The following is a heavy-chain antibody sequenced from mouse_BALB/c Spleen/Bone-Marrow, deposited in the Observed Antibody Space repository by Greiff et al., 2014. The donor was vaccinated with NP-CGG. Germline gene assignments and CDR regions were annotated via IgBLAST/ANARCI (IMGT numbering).Heavy chain of an antibody. J-gene: IGHJ3*01. CDR3: ARYNYRYDGGFAY. V-gene: IGHV3-8*02. D-gene: IGHD2-14*01. CDR2: ISYSGST. Sequence: EVKVEESGPSLVKPSQTLSLTCSVTGDSITSGYWNWIRKFPGNKLEYMGYISYSGSTYYNPSLKSRISITRDTSKNQYYLQLNSVTTEDTATYYCARYNYRYDGGFAYWGQGTLVTVSA. CDR1: GDSITSGY.